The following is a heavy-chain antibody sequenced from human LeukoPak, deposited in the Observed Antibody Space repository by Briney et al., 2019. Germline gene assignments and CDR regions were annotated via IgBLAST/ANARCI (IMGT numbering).Heavy chain of an antibody. CDR1: GFTFSSYW. D-gene: IGHD1-26*01. J-gene: IGHJ4*02. V-gene: IGHV3-7*01. CDR3: ARGGYSGSFEYYFDY. Sequence: PGGSLRLSCAASGFTFSSYWMSWVRQAPGKGLEWVANIKQDGSEKYYVDSVKGRFAISRDNAKNSLYLQMNSLRAEDTAVYYCARGGYSGSFEYYFDYWGQGTLVTVSS. CDR2: IKQDGSEK.